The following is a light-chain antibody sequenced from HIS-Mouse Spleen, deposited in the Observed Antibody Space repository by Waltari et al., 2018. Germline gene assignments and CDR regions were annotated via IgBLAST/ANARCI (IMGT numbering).Light chain of an antibody. CDR2: EVS. CDR1: SSDVVGYTY. J-gene: IGLJ3*02. CDR3: SSYTSSSTWV. Sequence: QSALTQPASVSGSPGQSITIPCTGTSSDVVGYTYVPWYQQHPGKAPKLMIYEVSNRPSGVSNRFSGSKSGNTASLTISGLQAEDEADYYCSSYTSSSTWVFGGGTKLTVL. V-gene: IGLV2-14*01.